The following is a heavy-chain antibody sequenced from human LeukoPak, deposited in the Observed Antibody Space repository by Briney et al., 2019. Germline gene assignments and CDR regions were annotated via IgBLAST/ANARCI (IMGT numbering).Heavy chain of an antibody. V-gene: IGHV4-4*02. J-gene: IGHJ4*02. D-gene: IGHD3-22*01. CDR3: ALYYYDSSGPPFDY. CDR2: IYYSGST. Sequence: PGGSLRLSCAASGFIFTDYWMNWVRQAPGKGLEWIGSIYYSGSTYYNPSLKSRVTISVDTSKNQFSLKLSTVTAADTAVYYCALYYYDSSGPPFDYWGQGTLVTVSS. CDR1: GFIFTDYW.